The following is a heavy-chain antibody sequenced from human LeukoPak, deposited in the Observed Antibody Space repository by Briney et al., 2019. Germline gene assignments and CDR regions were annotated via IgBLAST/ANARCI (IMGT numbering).Heavy chain of an antibody. CDR3: ARDTDSWLGGYYYYYYMDV. V-gene: IGHV1-18*01. CDR2: ISAYSGNT. Sequence: ASVKVSCKASGYTFTSYGISWVRQAPGQGLEWMGWISAYSGNTNYAQKLQGRVTMTTDTSTSTAYMELRSLRSDDTAVYYCARDTDSWLGGYYYYYYMDVWGKGTTVTISS. CDR1: GYTFTSYG. D-gene: IGHD3-10*01. J-gene: IGHJ6*03.